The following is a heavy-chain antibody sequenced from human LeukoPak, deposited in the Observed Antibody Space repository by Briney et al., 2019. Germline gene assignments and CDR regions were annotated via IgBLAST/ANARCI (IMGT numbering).Heavy chain of an antibody. CDR2: VYYSGTT. Sequence: SETLSLTCTVSGGSISSSNYYWGWSRQPPGKGLEWIGSVYYSGTTYYNPSLKSRVTISVDTSKNQFSLKLNSVTAADTAVYYCARGGALWTMMNWGQGTLVTVSS. D-gene: IGHD3-22*01. CDR1: GGSISSSNYY. CDR3: ARGGALWTMMN. V-gene: IGHV4-39*07. J-gene: IGHJ4*02.